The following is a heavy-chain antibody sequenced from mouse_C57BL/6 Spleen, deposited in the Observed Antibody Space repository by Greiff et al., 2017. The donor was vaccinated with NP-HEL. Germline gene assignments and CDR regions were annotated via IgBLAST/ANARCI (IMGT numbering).Heavy chain of an antibody. D-gene: IGHD5-1-1*01. V-gene: IGHV5-17*01. CDR2: ISSGSSTI. CDR3: ARPHYHTLWGFAY. CDR1: GFTFSDYG. J-gene: IGHJ3*01. Sequence: EVQLVESGGGLVKPGGSLKLSCAASGFTFSDYGMHWVRQAPEKGLEWVAYISSGSSTIYYADTVKGRFTISRDNAKNTLFLQMTSLRSEDTAMYYCARPHYHTLWGFAYWGQGTLVTVSA.